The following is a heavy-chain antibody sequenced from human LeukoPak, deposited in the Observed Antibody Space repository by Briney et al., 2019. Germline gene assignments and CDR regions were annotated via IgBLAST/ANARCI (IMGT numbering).Heavy chain of an antibody. D-gene: IGHD3-16*01. CDR2: IYSGGST. J-gene: IGHJ3*02. CDR1: GFTVSTNY. CDR3: ARGWGPFTFDI. Sequence: GGSLRLSXAASGFTVSTNYMTWVRQAPGKGLEWVSVIYSGGSTYYADSVKGRFTISRDNSKNTLYLQMNSLRAEDTAVYYCARGWGPFTFDIWGQGTMVTVSS. V-gene: IGHV3-53*01.